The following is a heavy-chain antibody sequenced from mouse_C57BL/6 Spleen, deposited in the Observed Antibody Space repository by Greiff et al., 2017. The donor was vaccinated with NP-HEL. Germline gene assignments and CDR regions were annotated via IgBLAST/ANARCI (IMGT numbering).Heavy chain of an antibody. J-gene: IGHJ2*01. D-gene: IGHD2-3*01. Sequence: QVQLQQSGAELVRPGSSVKLSCKASGYTFTSYWMDWVKQRPGQGLEWIGNIYPSDSETHYNQTFQDKDTLTVDNASSTDYMQLSSLTSEDTAVNDCARVGADGYHDDWGKGTTLTVSS. CDR2: IYPSDSET. V-gene: IGHV1-61*01. CDR3: ARVGADGYHDD. CDR1: GYTFTSYW.